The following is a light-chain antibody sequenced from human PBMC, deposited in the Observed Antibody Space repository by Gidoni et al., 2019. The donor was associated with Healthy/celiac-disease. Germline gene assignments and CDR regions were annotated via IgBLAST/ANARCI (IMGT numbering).Light chain of an antibody. J-gene: IGKJ1*01. CDR3: QQSYSVRA. Sequence: DIQMTQSPSSLSASVGDRVTITCRASQSISSYLNWYQQKPGKAPKLLIYAASSLQSGFPSRFSGSGSGTDFTLTISSLQPEDFATYYCQQSYSVRAFGQGTKVEIK. CDR2: AAS. V-gene: IGKV1-39*01. CDR1: QSISSY.